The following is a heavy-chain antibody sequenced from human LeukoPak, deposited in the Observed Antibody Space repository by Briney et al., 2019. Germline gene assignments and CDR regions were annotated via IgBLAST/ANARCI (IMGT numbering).Heavy chain of an antibody. J-gene: IGHJ4*02. Sequence: SETLSLTCSVPGGSISGHFWTWIRQPPGKGLEWIGYIYYSGSTSYSPSLKGRVTFSVDSSKNQFSLKVASVTAADTAVYYCARQAQCSGATCNPFDFWGQGTLVTVSS. CDR1: GGSISGHF. V-gene: IGHV4-59*08. D-gene: IGHD2-15*01. CDR3: ARQAQCSGATCNPFDF. CDR2: IYYSGST.